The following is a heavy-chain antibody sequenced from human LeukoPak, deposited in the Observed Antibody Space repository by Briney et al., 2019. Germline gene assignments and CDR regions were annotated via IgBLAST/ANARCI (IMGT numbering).Heavy chain of an antibody. D-gene: IGHD2-8*01. Sequence: SETLSLTCAVYGGSFSGYYWGWIRQPPGKGLEWIGEINHSGSTNYNPSLKSRVTISVDTSKNQFSLKLSSVTAADTAVYYCARVPRIVLMVYAIRGGFDYWGQGTLVTVSS. CDR3: ARVPRIVLMVYAIRGGFDY. CDR2: INHSGST. CDR1: GGSFSGYY. V-gene: IGHV4-34*01. J-gene: IGHJ4*02.